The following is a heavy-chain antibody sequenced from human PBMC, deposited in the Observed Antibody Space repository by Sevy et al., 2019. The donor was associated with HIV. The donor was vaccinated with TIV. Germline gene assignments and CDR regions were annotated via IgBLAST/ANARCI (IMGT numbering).Heavy chain of an antibody. J-gene: IGHJ6*02. CDR3: AKDQRWLQSYYYYGMDV. D-gene: IGHD5-12*01. V-gene: IGHV3-30*18. CDR2: ISYDGSNK. Sequence: GGSLRLSCAASVFTFSDYGMHWVRQAPGKGLEWVVVISYDGSNKYYADSVKGRFTISRDNSKNTLYLQMNSLRAEDTAVYYCAKDQRWLQSYYYYGMDVWGQGTTVTVSS. CDR1: VFTFSDYG.